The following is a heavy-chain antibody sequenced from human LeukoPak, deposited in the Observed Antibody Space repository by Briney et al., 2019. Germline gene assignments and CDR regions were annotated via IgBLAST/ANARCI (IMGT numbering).Heavy chain of an antibody. CDR1: GGSISTYY. CDR3: ARDKAHSYGRYFDP. J-gene: IGHJ5*02. D-gene: IGHD5-18*01. V-gene: IGHV4-59*01. CDR2: ISNGNT. Sequence: PSETLSLTCSVSGGSISTYYWNWIRQTPGKGLEWLGHISNGNTDYNPSLKSRVTISVDTSKNRFSLKLTSVTAADTAVYYCARDKAHSYGRYFDPWGQGALVTVSS.